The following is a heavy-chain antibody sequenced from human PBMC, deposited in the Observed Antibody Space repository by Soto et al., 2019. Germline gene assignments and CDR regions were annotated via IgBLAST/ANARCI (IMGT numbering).Heavy chain of an antibody. CDR2: ISYDGDNK. V-gene: IGHV3-30-3*01. J-gene: IGHJ6*02. CDR1: GFTFSYHA. Sequence: QGQLVESGGGVVQPGRSLRLSCSASGFTFSYHALNWVRQAPGKGLEWVAVISYDGDNKYIAESVKGRFTISRDNSKNTVSLQMNSLRTEDTAMYFCARGTTTSAFSAMDVWDQGTTVTVSS. CDR3: ARGTTTSAFSAMDV. D-gene: IGHD1-1*01.